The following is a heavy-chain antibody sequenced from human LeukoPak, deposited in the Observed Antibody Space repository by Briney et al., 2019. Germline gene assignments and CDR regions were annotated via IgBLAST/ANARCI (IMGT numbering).Heavy chain of an antibody. CDR2: ISSRSSYI. Sequence: GGSLRLSCAASGFTFSSYRMNWVRQAPGKGLEWVSSISSRSSYIYYADSVKGRFTISRDNAKNSLYLQMNSLRAEDTAVFYCARLPAYCSSTSCYVDYWGQGTLVTVSS. D-gene: IGHD2-2*01. J-gene: IGHJ4*02. CDR3: ARLPAYCSSTSCYVDY. V-gene: IGHV3-21*01. CDR1: GFTFSSYR.